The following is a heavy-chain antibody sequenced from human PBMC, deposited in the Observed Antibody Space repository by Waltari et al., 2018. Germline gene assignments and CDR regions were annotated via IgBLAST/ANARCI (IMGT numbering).Heavy chain of an antibody. CDR2: IYHSGST. Sequence: QVQLQESGPGLVKPSETLSLTCAVSGYSISSGYYWGWIRQPPGKGLEWIGSIYHSGSTYYHPSLKSRVTISVETSKNQFSLKLSSVTAADTAVYYCARAHCSGGSCYSRPEFYSWFDPWGQGTLVTVSS. V-gene: IGHV4-38-2*01. D-gene: IGHD2-15*01. J-gene: IGHJ5*02. CDR1: GYSISSGYY. CDR3: ARAHCSGGSCYSRPEFYSWFDP.